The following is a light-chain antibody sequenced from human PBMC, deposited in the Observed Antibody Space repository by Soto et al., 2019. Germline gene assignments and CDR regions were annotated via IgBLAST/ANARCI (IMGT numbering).Light chain of an antibody. CDR1: HILLHSNGFNY. V-gene: IGKV2-40*01. Sequence: DIVMTQSPLSLPVTPGEPASISCRSSHILLHSNGFNYLDWYLKKPGQSPQLLIYTVSYRASGVPDRFSGTGSGTDFTLEISRVEAEDVGVYYCMQRKEYPWTFGQGTKVDIK. J-gene: IGKJ1*01. CDR3: MQRKEYPWT. CDR2: TVS.